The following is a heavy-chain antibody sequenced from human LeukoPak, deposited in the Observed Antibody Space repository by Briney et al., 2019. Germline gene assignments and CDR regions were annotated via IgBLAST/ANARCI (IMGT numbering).Heavy chain of an antibody. CDR2: IRSSGHNT. CDR1: GFTFSNYA. Sequence: GGSLRLSCAASGFTFSNYAMSWVRQAPGKGLEWVSGIRSSGHNTYYEDSVKGRFTIPRDNSKNMLYLQMNSLRAEDTAVYYCAKYVCGGDCYDYFDCWGQGTLVTVSS. CDR3: AKYVCGGDCYDYFDC. J-gene: IGHJ4*02. D-gene: IGHD2-21*02. V-gene: IGHV3-23*01.